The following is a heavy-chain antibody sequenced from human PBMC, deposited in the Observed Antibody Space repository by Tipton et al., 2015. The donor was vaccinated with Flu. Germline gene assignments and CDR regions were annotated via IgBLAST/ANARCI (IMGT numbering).Heavy chain of an antibody. V-gene: IGHV4-4*07. Sequence: TLSLTCTVSGGSINNYFWTWMRQSAGKGLEWIGRIYSTGEVGYNPSLNGRVTMSVDTSKNQFSLELSSVTAADTAVYFCARGLRGGTAAGGYENWFDPWGQGSLVTVSS. D-gene: IGHD6-13*01. CDR2: IYSTGEV. J-gene: IGHJ5*02. CDR1: GGSINNYF. CDR3: ARGLRGGTAAGGYENWFDP.